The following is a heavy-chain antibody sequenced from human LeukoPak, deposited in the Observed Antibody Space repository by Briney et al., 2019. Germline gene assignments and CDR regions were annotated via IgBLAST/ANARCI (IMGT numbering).Heavy chain of an antibody. J-gene: IGHJ4*02. CDR1: GFTFSDYY. D-gene: IGHD5-12*01. V-gene: IGHV3-11*01. CDR2: ISSSSSSI. Sequence: GGSLRLSCAVSGFTFSDYYMSWIRQAPGKGLERVSYISSSSSSIYYADSVRGRFTISRDNAKNSLYLQMNSLRAEDTAVYYCAREYSGYSLDYWGQGTLVTVSS. CDR3: AREYSGYSLDY.